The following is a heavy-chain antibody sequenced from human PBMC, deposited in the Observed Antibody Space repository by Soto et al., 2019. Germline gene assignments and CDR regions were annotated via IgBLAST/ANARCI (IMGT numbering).Heavy chain of an antibody. CDR2: IYWADDK. V-gene: IGHV2-5*02. CDR1: GFSLSTSGVG. Sequence: QITLKESGPTLVKPTQTLTLTCTFSGFSLSTSGVGVGWIRQPPGKALEWLALIYWADDKRYSPSLKSRLTITKDTSKNQVVLTMTNMDPVDTATYYCAHRRRGFGESHFDYWGQGTLVTVSS. J-gene: IGHJ4*02. D-gene: IGHD3-10*01. CDR3: AHRRRGFGESHFDY.